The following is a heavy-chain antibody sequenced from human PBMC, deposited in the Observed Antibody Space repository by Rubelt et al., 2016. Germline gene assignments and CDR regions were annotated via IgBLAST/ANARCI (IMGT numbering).Heavy chain of an antibody. CDR1: GYSISSGFY. CDR2: IYHGGFT. D-gene: IGHD5-12*01. Sequence: QVPLQQWGPGLVKPSETLSLTCNVSGYSISSGFYWGWIRQPPGKGLEWIGDIYHGGFTYYNPSLKSRVTISVDTSKNQFSLRLSSVTASDTARYYCARSYTDYADVHFDLWGRGTLVTVSS. J-gene: IGHJ2*01. V-gene: IGHV4-38-2*02. CDR3: ARSYTDYADVHFDL.